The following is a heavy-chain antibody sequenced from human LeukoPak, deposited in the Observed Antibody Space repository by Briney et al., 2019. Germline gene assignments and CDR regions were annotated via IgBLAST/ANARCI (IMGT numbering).Heavy chain of an antibody. J-gene: IGHJ4*02. D-gene: IGHD6-19*01. CDR1: GGSFSGYY. CDR3: ARLARYSSGWYRGEEFDY. V-gene: IGHV4-34*01. CDR2: INHSGST. Sequence: PSETLSLTCAVYGGSFSGYYWSWIRQPPGKGLEWIGEINHSGSTNYNPSLKSRVTISVDTSKNQFSLKLSSATAADTAVYYCARLARYSSGWYRGEEFDYWGQGTLVTVSS.